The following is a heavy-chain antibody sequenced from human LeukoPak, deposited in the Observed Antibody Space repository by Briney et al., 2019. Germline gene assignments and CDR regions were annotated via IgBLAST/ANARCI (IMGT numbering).Heavy chain of an antibody. CDR3: ARESSCGGYCSNYCYYYGVV. V-gene: IGHV1-18*01. D-gene: IGHD2-21*02. J-gene: IGHJ6*03. CDR2: ISPYNGNT. Sequence: ASVKVSCKASGYTFTSYGISWVRQAPGQGLEWMGWISPYNGNTNYAQKLQGRVTMTTDTSTSTAYMQLMSLRSDDTAVDYRARESSCGGYCSNYCYYYGVVWGKGTTVTVSS. CDR1: GYTFTSYG.